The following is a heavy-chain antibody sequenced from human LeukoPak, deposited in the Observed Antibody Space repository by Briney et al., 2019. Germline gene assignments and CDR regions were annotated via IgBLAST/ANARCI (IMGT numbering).Heavy chain of an antibody. V-gene: IGHV4-4*07. J-gene: IGHJ5*02. CDR1: GGSISSHY. Sequence: SETLSLTCTVSGGSISSHYWSWIRQPAGKGLEWIGRIYTSGSTNYNPSLKSRVTMSVDTSKNQFSLKLSSVTAADTAVYYCARDGLEYSFQDPWGQGTLVTVSS. CDR2: IYTSGST. CDR3: ARDGLEYSFQDP. D-gene: IGHD6-6*01.